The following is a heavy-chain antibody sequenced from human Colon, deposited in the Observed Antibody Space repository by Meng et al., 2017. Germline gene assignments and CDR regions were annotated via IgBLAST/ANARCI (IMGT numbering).Heavy chain of an antibody. D-gene: IGHD6-6*01. Sequence: QVQLQQWGAGLLQPSETLSLTCAVYGESFSGYYWSWIRQPPGKGLEWIGEINHSGRTNYNPSLKSRLTISVDTSKNQFSLNLRSVTAADTAVYFCGRPEGRRGQGTLVTVSS. J-gene: IGHJ4*02. CDR1: GESFSGYY. V-gene: IGHV4-34*01. CDR3: GRPEGR. CDR2: INHSGRT.